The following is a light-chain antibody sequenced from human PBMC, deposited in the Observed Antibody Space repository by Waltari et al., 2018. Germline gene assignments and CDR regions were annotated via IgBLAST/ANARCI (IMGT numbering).Light chain of an antibody. CDR2: VVN. J-gene: IGLJ3*02. CDR1: SSDIGSYNV. Sequence: QSALTQPASVSGSRGQSITISCTGSSSDIGSYNVVSWYQHHPGKAPKLLIYVVNNRPSGVSNRFSGSKSGNTASLPISGLQAEDEADYYCSSYAGSVVFGGGTKLTVL. V-gene: IGLV2-23*02. CDR3: SSYAGSVV.